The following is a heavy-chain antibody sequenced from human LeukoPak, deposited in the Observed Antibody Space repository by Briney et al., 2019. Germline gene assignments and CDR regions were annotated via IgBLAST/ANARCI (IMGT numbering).Heavy chain of an antibody. CDR1: GFTFSDYY. V-gene: IGHV3-11*05. CDR3: TTGTGWRPGG. J-gene: IGHJ4*02. CDR2: ISRNSDYT. Sequence: GGSLRLSCAASGFTFSDYYMSWIRQAPGKGLEWVAYISRNSDYTNYADSVKGRFTVSRDNAKNSLYLQMNSLTTEDTAVYYCTTGTGWRPGGWGQGTLVTVSS. D-gene: IGHD3/OR15-3a*01.